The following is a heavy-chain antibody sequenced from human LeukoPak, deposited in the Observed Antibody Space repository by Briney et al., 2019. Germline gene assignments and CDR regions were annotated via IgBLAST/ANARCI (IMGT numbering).Heavy chain of an antibody. V-gene: IGHV4-59*01. CDR1: GGSISSYY. Sequence: SETLSLTFTVSGGSISSYYWSWIRQPPGKGLEWIGYIYYSGSTNYNPSLKGRVTISVDTSKNQFSLKLSSVTAADTAVYYCARCPETLTYYDFWSGYPPYWYFDLWGRGTLVTVSS. J-gene: IGHJ2*01. CDR2: IYYSGST. CDR3: ARCPETLTYYDFWSGYPPYWYFDL. D-gene: IGHD3-3*01.